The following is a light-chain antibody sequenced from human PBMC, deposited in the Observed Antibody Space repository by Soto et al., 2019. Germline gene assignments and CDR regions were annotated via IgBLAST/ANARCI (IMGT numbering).Light chain of an antibody. CDR3: QHYNTYPEA. J-gene: IGKJ1*01. CDR2: NAS. CDR1: QTISSW. Sequence: DIQMTQSPSTLSGSVGERAAVTGRSSQTISSWVAWYQQKPGKAPKLLIYNASTLKSGVPSRASGSGSGTEVSLTIRSLQPDDFATYYCQHYNTYPEAFGQGTKVDI. V-gene: IGKV1-5*03.